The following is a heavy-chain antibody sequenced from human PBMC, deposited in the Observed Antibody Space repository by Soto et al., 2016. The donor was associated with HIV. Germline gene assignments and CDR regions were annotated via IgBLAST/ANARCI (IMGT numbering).Heavy chain of an antibody. CDR3: AREGGVPGAFDF. Sequence: QVQLVQSGAEVKKPGASVRVSCKVSGYTLTELSMHWVRQAPGKGLEWMGGFDPEDGETIYAQKFQGRVTITADESTSTAYMDLNSLTSDDTAVYYCAREGGVPGAFDFWGQGTMVTVSS. D-gene: IGHD3-16*01. V-gene: IGHV1-24*01. CDR2: FDPEDGET. J-gene: IGHJ3*01. CDR1: GYTLTELS.